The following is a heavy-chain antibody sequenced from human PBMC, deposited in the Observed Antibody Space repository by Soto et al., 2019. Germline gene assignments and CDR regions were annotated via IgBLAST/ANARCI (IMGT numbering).Heavy chain of an antibody. D-gene: IGHD5-12*01. CDR2: ISASGTT. V-gene: IGHV3-23*01. CDR3: VIDGVSSYSGYAGYFDC. CDR1: GFTFSSYA. J-gene: IGHJ4*02. Sequence: EVQLLESGGGLVQPGGSLRLSCAASGFTFSSYAMSWVRQAPGKGLEWVSAISASGTTYYPDSVKGRFTISRDNSKNTLYLQTDSLRAEDTAIYYCVIDGVSSYSGYAGYFDCWGQGDLVTVSS.